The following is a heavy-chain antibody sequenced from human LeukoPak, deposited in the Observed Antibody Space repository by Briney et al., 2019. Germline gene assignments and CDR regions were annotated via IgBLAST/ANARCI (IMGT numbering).Heavy chain of an antibody. CDR3: ARDLGPLRVYYDSSGYYYYFDY. D-gene: IGHD3-22*01. J-gene: IGHJ4*02. V-gene: IGHV1-46*01. CDR1: GYTFTSYY. Sequence: PRASVKVSCKASGYTFTSYYMHWVRQAPGQGLEWMGIINPSGGSTSYAQKFQGRVTMTRDTSTSTAYMELRSLRSDDTAVYYCARDLGPLRVYYDSSGYYYYFDYWGQGTLVTVSS. CDR2: INPSGGST.